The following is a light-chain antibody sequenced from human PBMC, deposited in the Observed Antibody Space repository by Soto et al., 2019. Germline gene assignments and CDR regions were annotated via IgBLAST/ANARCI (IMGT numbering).Light chain of an antibody. CDR3: SSYTRDSTLI. V-gene: IGLV2-14*01. CDR2: DVT. J-gene: IGLJ2*01. CDR1: SNDVGAFNY. Sequence: QSALTQPASVSGSPGQSITISCTGTSNDVGAFNYVSWYHQHPGKAPKLLIYDVTYRPSGVSNRFSGSKSGNTASLTISGLQAEDEAEYYCSSYTRDSTLIFGGGTKLTVL.